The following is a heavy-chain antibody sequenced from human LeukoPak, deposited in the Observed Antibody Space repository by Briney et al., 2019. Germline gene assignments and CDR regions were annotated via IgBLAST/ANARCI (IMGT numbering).Heavy chain of an antibody. D-gene: IGHD1-26*01. CDR3: AADGVGVLPGDALDI. CDR2: ISDTGDTT. V-gene: IGHV3-48*01. Sequence: GGSLRLSCAASGFTFTTFSTHSMSWVRQAPGKGLEWLSYISDTGDTTYYADSLQGRFTISRDDAKNSLYLHMSSLRADDTAIYYCAADGVGVLPGDALDIWGQGTKVTVSS. CDR1: GFTFTTFSTHS. J-gene: IGHJ3*02.